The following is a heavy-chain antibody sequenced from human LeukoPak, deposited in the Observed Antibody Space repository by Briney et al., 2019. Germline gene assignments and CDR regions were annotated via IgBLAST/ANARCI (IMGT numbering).Heavy chain of an antibody. Sequence: SVKVSCKASGYSFVTSDINWVRQAAGQGLEWMGGIIPIFGTANYAQKFQGRVTITTDESTSTAYMELSSLRSEDTAVYYCARGRRPSISDAFDIWGQGTMVTVSS. V-gene: IGHV1-69*05. CDR2: IIPIFGTA. CDR3: ARGRRPSISDAFDI. D-gene: IGHD3-3*02. J-gene: IGHJ3*02. CDR1: GYSFVTSD.